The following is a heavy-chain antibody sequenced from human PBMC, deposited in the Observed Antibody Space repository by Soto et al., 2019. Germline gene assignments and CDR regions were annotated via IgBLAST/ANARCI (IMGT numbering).Heavy chain of an antibody. V-gene: IGHV1-69*01. J-gene: IGHJ6*02. D-gene: IGHD1-26*01. CDR1: GGTFSSYP. CDR3: ARVGHITNYGMAV. CDR2: IIPFFGTS. Sequence: QVQLVQSGAEVKKPGSSVKVSCEASGGTFSSYPINWVRQAPGQGLEWMGGIIPFFGTSNYAQKFQGRVTITADDSTSRAYMELRSLRSEETVSDYCARVGHITNYGMAVWGQGTTVTVS.